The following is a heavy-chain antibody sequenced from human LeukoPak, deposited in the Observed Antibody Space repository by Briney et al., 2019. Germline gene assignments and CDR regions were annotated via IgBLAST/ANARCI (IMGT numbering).Heavy chain of an antibody. V-gene: IGHV4-59*01. CDR3: ASSLYGDGYYYQYGMEV. J-gene: IGHJ6*02. Sequence: PSETLSLTCTDSGGSISSYYWSWIRQPPGKGLEWIGYIHYSGSTNYNPSLKSRVTISVDTSKNQFSLKVESVTAADTAVYYCASSLYGDGYYYQYGMEVWGQGTTVTVSS. CDR2: IHYSGST. D-gene: IGHD2-21*02. CDR1: GGSISSYY.